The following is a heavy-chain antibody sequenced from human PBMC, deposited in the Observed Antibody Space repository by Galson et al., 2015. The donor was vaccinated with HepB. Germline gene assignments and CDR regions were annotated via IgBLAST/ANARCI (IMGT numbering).Heavy chain of an antibody. D-gene: IGHD6-13*01. CDR1: GGTFSSYA. J-gene: IGHJ4*02. CDR2: IIPIFGTA. V-gene: IGHV1-69*13. CDR3: ARDSKYSSSWPRPSYYFDY. Sequence: SVKVSCKASGGTFSSYAISWVRQAPGQGLEWMGGIIPIFGTANYAQKFQGRVTITADESTSTAYMELSSLRSEDTAVYYCARDSKYSSSWPRPSYYFDYWGQGTLVTVSS.